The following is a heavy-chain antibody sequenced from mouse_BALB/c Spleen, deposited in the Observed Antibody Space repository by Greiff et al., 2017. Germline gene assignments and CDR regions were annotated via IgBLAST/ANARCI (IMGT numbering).Heavy chain of an antibody. V-gene: IGHV5-17*02. D-gene: IGHD2-3*01. CDR3: ARWKIYDGYYNYAMDY. CDR1: GFTFSSFG. J-gene: IGHJ4*01. Sequence: EVKVVESGGGLVQPGGSRKLSCAASGFTFSSFGMHWVRQAPEKGLEWVAYISSGSSTIYYADTVKGRFTISRDNPKNTLFLQMTSLRSEDTAMYYCARWKIYDGYYNYAMDYWGQGTSVTVSS. CDR2: ISSGSSTI.